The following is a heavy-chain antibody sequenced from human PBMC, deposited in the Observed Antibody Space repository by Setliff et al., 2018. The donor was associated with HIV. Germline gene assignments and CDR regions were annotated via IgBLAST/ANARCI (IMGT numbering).Heavy chain of an antibody. J-gene: IGHJ3*01. CDR3: AKERSNNDGTYDF. Sequence: SETLSLTCAVSGYPISSGHYWGWIRQSPEKGLEWIGTVHHTGTTFYNPSLSSRLTISVDTPNNQFSLRLTSVTAADTATCYCAKERSNNDGTYDFWGRGTVVTVSS. CDR2: VHHTGTT. D-gene: IGHD1-1*01. CDR1: GYPISSGHY. V-gene: IGHV4-38-2*02.